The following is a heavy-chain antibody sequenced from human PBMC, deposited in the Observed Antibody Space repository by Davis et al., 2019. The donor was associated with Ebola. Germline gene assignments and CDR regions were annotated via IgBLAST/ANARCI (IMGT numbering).Heavy chain of an antibody. CDR3: ARAHRYSGFEYYYGMDV. J-gene: IGHJ6*02. V-gene: IGHV6-1*01. D-gene: IGHD5-12*01. CDR2: TYYRSKWYN. Sequence: HSQTLSLTCAISGDSVPSNSAAWNWIRQSPSRGLEWLGRTYYRSKWYNDYAVSVKSRITINPDTSKNQFSLQLNSVTPEDTAVYYCARAHRYSGFEYYYGMDVWGQGTTVTVSS. CDR1: GDSVPSNSAA.